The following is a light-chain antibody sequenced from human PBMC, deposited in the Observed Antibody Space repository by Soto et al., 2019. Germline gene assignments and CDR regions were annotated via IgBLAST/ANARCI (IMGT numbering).Light chain of an antibody. CDR2: DAS. CDR3: QQYGSSPT. J-gene: IGKJ1*01. CDR1: QSVGSN. V-gene: IGKV3-20*01. Sequence: EILLSQSPVTLSVSPGERATLSCRASQSVGSNLAWYQQKPGQAPRLLIYDASRRATGIPERFSGSGSGTDFTLTINRLEPEDFAVYYCQQYGSSPTFGLGTKVDI.